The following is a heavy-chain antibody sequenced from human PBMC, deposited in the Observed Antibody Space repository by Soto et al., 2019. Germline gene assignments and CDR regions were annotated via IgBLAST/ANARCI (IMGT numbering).Heavy chain of an antibody. J-gene: IGHJ4*02. CDR1: GFSFRSYY. CDR2: ISPSSSFL. Sequence: GGSLRLSCAASGFSFRSYYMNWVRQAPGRGLEWVSSISPSSSFLNYADSVKGRFTISRDNAKRSVNLQMNSLRAEDTAVYYCARVGTDYGSGSPYYSDYWGQGTLVTVSS. D-gene: IGHD3-10*01. V-gene: IGHV3-21*01. CDR3: ARVGTDYGSGSPYYSDY.